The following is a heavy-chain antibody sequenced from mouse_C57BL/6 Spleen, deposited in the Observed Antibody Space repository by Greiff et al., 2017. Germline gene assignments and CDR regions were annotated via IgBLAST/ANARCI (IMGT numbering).Heavy chain of an antibody. J-gene: IGHJ3*01. CDR3: AREDYGSSYGFAY. Sequence: EVQLQQSGPGLVKPSQSLSLTCSVTGYSITSGYYWNWIRQFPGNKLEWMGYISYDGSNNYNPSLKNRISITRDPSKNQFFLKLNSVTTEDTATYYCAREDYGSSYGFAYWGQGTLVTVSA. V-gene: IGHV3-6*01. CDR1: GYSITSGYY. D-gene: IGHD1-1*01. CDR2: ISYDGSN.